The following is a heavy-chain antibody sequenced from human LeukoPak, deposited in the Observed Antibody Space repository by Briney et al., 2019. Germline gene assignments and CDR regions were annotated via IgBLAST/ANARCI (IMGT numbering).Heavy chain of an antibody. D-gene: IGHD3-10*01. CDR1: GGSISSSSYY. Sequence: SETLSLTCTVSGGSISSSSYYWGWIRQPPGKGLEWIGSIYYSGSTYYNPSLKSRVTMSVDTSKNQFSLKLSSVTAVDTAVYYCARIPSPFGGPDIWGQGTMVTVSS. CDR2: IYYSGST. CDR3: ARIPSPFGGPDI. J-gene: IGHJ3*02. V-gene: IGHV4-39*07.